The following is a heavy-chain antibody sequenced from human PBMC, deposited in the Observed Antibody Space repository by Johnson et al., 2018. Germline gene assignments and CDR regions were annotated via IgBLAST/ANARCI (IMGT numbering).Heavy chain of an antibody. CDR1: GFTFSSRS. CDR3: GRDYWYGFDL. V-gene: IGHV3-48*01. CDR2: IAGNSDTA. Sequence: VQLVQSGGGLVQPGGSLRLSCAASGFTFSSRSMNWVRQAPGKGLEWISFIAGNSDTAYHADSVKGRFTISRDNGKNSLFRHMNSLRADDPAVYYCGRDYWYGFDLWGQGTMVSVS. J-gene: IGHJ3*01. D-gene: IGHD6-13*01.